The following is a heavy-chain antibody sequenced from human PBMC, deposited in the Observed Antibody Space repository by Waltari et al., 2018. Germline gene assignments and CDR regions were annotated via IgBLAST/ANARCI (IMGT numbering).Heavy chain of an antibody. CDR2: IKHSGST. D-gene: IGHD5-18*01. CDR3: ARQLGGLAQGDY. Sequence: QVQLQQWGAGLLKPSETLSLTCAVYGGSFSGYYWSWIRQPPGKGLEWIGEIKHSGSTNYHPDRNSRVTKSVDTSKNQFSLKLSSVTAADTAVYYCARQLGGLAQGDYWGQGTLVTVSS. V-gene: IGHV4-34*01. CDR1: GGSFSGYY. J-gene: IGHJ4*02.